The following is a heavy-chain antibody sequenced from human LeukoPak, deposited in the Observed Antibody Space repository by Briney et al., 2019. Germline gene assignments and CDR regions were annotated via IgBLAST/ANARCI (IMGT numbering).Heavy chain of an antibody. CDR3: AREGYSNYVANWFDP. V-gene: IGHV1-2*02. D-gene: IGHD4-11*01. CDR2: INPNSGGT. Sequence: ASVKVSCKASGYTFTGYYMHWERQAPGQGLEWMGWINPNSGGTNYAQKFQGRVTMTRDTSISTAYMELSRLRSDDTAVYYCAREGYSNYVANWFDPWGQGTLVTVSS. J-gene: IGHJ5*02. CDR1: GYTFTGYY.